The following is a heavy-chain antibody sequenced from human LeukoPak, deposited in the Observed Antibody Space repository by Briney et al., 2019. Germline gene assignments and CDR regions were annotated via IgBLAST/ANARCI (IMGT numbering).Heavy chain of an antibody. CDR2: ISGSGGST. Sequence: PGGSLRLSCAASGFTFSSYAMSWVRQAPGKGLEWVSAISGSGGSTYYADSVKGRFTISRDNSKNTLYLQMNSLRAEDTAVYYCARDRRYCTNGVCSPRNWFDPWGQGTLVTVSS. CDR3: ARDRRYCTNGVCSPRNWFDP. J-gene: IGHJ5*02. CDR1: GFTFSSYA. V-gene: IGHV3-23*01. D-gene: IGHD2-8*01.